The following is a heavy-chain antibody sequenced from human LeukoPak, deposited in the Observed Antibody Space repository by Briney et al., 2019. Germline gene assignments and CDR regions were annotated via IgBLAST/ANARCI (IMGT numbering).Heavy chain of an antibody. J-gene: IGHJ4*02. CDR1: GGSFSGYY. V-gene: IGHV4-34*01. Sequence: SETLSLTCAVYGGSFSGYYWSWIRQPPGKGLEWIGEINHSGSTNYNPPLKSRVTISVDTSKNQFSLKLSSVTAADTAVYYCARGLGDSSGYYFDYWGQGTLVTVSS. CDR3: ARGLGDSSGYYFDY. D-gene: IGHD3-22*01. CDR2: INHSGST.